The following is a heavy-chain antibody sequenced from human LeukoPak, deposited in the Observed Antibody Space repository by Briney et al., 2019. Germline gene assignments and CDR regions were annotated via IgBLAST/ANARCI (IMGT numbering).Heavy chain of an antibody. Sequence: GASVKVSCKASGYTFTSYAMNWVRQAPGQGLEWMGWINTNTGNPTYAQGFTGRFVFSLDTSVSTAYLQISSLKAEDTAVYYSARDSSRVSDGYNSFGDYWGQETLVTVSS. J-gene: IGHJ4*02. CDR2: INTNTGNP. CDR3: ARDSSRVSDGYNSFGDY. CDR1: GYTFTSYA. V-gene: IGHV7-4-1*02. D-gene: IGHD5-24*01.